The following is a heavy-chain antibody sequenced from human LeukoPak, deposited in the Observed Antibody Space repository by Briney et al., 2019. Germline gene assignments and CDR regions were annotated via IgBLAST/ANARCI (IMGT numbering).Heavy chain of an antibody. CDR2: ICRCSSYI. D-gene: IGHD3-9*01. Sequence: GGPVRLLCGASGFTFSSYSMNWDRQAPGKGLEWVSYICRCSSYIYYAVLVKGGLTSSRDNATNSLYLQMNSLRAEDTAVYYCARDANYDILTGPNDAFDIWGQGTMVTVSS. CDR1: GFTFSSYS. CDR3: ARDANYDILTGPNDAFDI. J-gene: IGHJ3*02. V-gene: IGHV3-21*01.